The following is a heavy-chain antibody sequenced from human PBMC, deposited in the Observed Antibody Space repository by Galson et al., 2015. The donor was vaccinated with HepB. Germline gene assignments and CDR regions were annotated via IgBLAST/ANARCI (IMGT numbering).Heavy chain of an antibody. D-gene: IGHD1-26*01. V-gene: IGHV3-49*04. CDR1: GFSFGDYA. CDR3: TCGRYGQDANDI. CDR2: IRSKAYGETT. J-gene: IGHJ3*02. Sequence: SLRLSCAASGFSFGDYAMYWVRQAPGKGLEWVCLIRSKAYGETTQCAASVKGRFTISRDDSKSIAYLQMNSLKTEDTAVYYCTCGRYGQDANDIWGQGTMVTVSS.